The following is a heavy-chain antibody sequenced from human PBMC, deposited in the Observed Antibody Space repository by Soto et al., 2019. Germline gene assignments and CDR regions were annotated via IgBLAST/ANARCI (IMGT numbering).Heavy chain of an antibody. CDR1: GFTFDDYA. V-gene: IGHV3-9*01. CDR2: ISWNSGSI. CDR3: AKDRRSGNYDFWSGYLIYYFDY. D-gene: IGHD3-3*01. Sequence: EVQLVESGGGLVQPGRSLRLSCAASGFTFDDYAMHWVRQAPGKGLEWVSGISWNSGSIGYADSVKGRFTISRDNAKNSLYLQMNSLRAEDTALYYCAKDRRSGNYDFWSGYLIYYFDYWGQGTLVTVSS. J-gene: IGHJ4*02.